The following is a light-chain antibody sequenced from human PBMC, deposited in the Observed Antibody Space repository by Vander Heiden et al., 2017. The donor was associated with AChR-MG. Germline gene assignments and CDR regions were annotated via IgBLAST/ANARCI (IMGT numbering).Light chain of an antibody. Sequence: DVQMTQSPSVMSASVGDRVTITCRASQSIGNWLAWYQQKPGQAPKLLIYAASSLQSGVPPRFSGSGFGTDFTLTISSLQPEDFATYYCQETNDFPRTFGPGTKVDI. CDR1: QSIGNW. V-gene: IGKV1-12*01. CDR2: AAS. J-gene: IGKJ3*01. CDR3: QETNDFPRT.